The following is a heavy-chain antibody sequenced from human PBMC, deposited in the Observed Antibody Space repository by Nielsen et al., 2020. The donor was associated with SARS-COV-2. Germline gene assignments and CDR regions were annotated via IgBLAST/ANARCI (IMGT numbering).Heavy chain of an antibody. J-gene: IGHJ5*02. CDR1: GGSISSYY. V-gene: IGHV4-59*01. CDR3: ARGFDP. Sequence: SETLSLTCTVSGGSISSYYWTWIRQPPGKGLEWIGYVSDSGTTNYNPSLKSRINISLDTSKNQISLKLSSVTAADTAVYYCARGFDPWGQGTLVTVSS. CDR2: VSDSGTT.